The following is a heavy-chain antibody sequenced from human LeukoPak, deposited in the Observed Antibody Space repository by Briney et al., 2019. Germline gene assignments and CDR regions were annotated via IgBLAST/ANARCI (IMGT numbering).Heavy chain of an antibody. Sequence: GGSLRLSCAASGFTFSSYAMSWVRQAPGKGLELVSTIVDTGDGTFYADSVRGRFTISRDSSKNTLYLQMNSLRADDTAVYYCAKERGHPLPNYHMDVWGKGTTVTVS. CDR1: GFTFSSYA. V-gene: IGHV3-23*01. CDR2: IVDTGDGT. CDR3: AKERGHPLPNYHMDV. D-gene: IGHD4/OR15-4a*01. J-gene: IGHJ6*03.